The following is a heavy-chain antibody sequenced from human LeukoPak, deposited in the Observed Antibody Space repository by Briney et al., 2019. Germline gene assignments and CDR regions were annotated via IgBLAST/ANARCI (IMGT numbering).Heavy chain of an antibody. V-gene: IGHV1-69*13. CDR1: GGTFSSYA. D-gene: IGHD3-10*01. J-gene: IGHJ5*02. Sequence: SVKVSCKASGGTFSSYAISWVRQAPGQGLEWMGGIIPIFGTANYAQKFQGRVTITADESTSTAYMELSSLRSEDTAVYYCARTYIGGSGSYSAPFDPWGQGTLVTVSS. CDR2: IIPIFGTA. CDR3: ARTYIGGSGSYSAPFDP.